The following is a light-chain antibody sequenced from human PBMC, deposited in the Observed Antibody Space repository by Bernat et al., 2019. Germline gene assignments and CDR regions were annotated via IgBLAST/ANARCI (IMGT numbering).Light chain of an antibody. CDR1: QSLLHSNGYNY. CDR3: MQALQTPRT. Sequence: DIVMTQSPLSLPVTPGEPASISCRSSQSLLHSNGYNYLDWYLQKPGQSPQLLIYLDSNRASGVPDRISGSGSGTDFTLKISRVEAEDVGVYYCMQALQTPRTFGQGTKLEIK. CDR2: LDS. J-gene: IGKJ2*01. V-gene: IGKV2-28*01.